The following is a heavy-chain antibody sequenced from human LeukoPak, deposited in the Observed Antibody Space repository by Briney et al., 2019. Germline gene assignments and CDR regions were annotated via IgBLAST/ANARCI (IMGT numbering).Heavy chain of an antibody. CDR3: ARAYQPLGGLSLPDY. Sequence: ASVKVSCKASGYTFTTYAMNWVRQAPGQGLEWMGWINPNTGNPTYAPGFTGRFVFSLDTSVSTAYLQTSGLKADDTAVYYCARAYQPLGGLSLPDYWGQGTLVSVSS. J-gene: IGHJ4*02. CDR1: GYTFTTYA. CDR2: INPNTGNP. V-gene: IGHV7-4-1*02. D-gene: IGHD3-16*02.